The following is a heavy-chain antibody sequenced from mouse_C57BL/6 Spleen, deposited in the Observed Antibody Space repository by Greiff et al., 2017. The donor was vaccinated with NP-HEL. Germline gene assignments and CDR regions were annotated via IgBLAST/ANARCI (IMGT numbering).Heavy chain of an antibody. V-gene: IGHV5-4*03. CDR3: ARGGSSDVGFAY. J-gene: IGHJ3*01. CDR1: GFTFSSYA. Sequence: EVKLMESGGGLVKPGGSLKLSCAASGFTFSSYAMSWVRQTPEKRLEWVATISDGGSYTYYPDNVKGRFTISRDNTKNNLYLQMSHLKSEDTAMYYCARGGSSDVGFAYWGQGTLVTVSA. D-gene: IGHD1-1*01. CDR2: ISDGGSYT.